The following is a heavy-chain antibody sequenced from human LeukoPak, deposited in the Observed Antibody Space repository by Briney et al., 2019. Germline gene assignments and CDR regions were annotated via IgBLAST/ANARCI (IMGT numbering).Heavy chain of an antibody. CDR2: LSVSGGST. J-gene: IGHJ3*02. CDR3: ARDLGPHSSSPNSGAFDI. Sequence: GGSLLLSCAVSGFIISSYAMCWGRQAPGKGLEWVSGLSVSGGSTYYADSVRGRFTISRDSSKNTLYLQMNSLRAEDTAVYYCARDLGPHSSSPNSGAFDIWGQGTMVTVSS. V-gene: IGHV3-23*01. CDR1: GFIISSYA. D-gene: IGHD6-6*01.